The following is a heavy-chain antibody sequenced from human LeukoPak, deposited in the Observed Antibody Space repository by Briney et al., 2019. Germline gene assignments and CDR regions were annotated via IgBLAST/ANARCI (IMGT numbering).Heavy chain of an antibody. CDR3: ARAAKGQYYYDSSGYLYYFDY. CDR2: IIPIFGTA. CDR1: GGTFSSYA. D-gene: IGHD3-22*01. V-gene: IGHV1-69*01. Sequence: ASVKVSSKASGGTFSSYAISWVRQAPGQGLEWMGGIIPIFGTANYAQKFQGRVTITADESTSTAYMELSSLRSEDTAVYYCARAAKGQYYYDSSGYLYYFDYWGQGTLVTVSS. J-gene: IGHJ4*02.